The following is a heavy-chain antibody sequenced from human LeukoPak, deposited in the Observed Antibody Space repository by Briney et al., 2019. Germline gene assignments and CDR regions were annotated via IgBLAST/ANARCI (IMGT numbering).Heavy chain of an antibody. CDR3: ARRTVVPAAEYER. J-gene: IGHJ4*02. Sequence: GGSLRLSCAASGFTFSSYWMSWVRQAPGKGLEWVANIKQDGSEKYYVDSVEGRFTISRDNAKNSLYLQMNSLRAEDTAVYYCARRTVVPAAEYERWGQGTLVTVSS. CDR1: GFTFSSYW. V-gene: IGHV3-7*01. D-gene: IGHD2-2*01. CDR2: IKQDGSEK.